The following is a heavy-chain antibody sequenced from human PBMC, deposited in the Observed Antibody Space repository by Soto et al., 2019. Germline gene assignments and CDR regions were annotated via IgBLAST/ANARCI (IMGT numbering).Heavy chain of an antibody. Sequence: SETLSLTXTVSGGSISSSSYYWGWIRQPPGKGLEWIGSIYYSGSTYYNPSLKSRVTISVDTSKNQFSLKLSSVTAADTAVYYCARRAGRVATIGSYYFDYWGQGTLVTVSS. J-gene: IGHJ4*02. V-gene: IGHV4-39*01. D-gene: IGHD5-12*01. CDR2: IYYSGST. CDR1: GGSISSSSYY. CDR3: ARRAGRVATIGSYYFDY.